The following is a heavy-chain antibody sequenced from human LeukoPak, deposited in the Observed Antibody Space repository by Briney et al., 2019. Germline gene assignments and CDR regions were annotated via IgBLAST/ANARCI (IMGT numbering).Heavy chain of an antibody. J-gene: IGHJ4*02. CDR2: INHSGST. CDR1: GGSFSGYY. V-gene: IGHV4-34*01. D-gene: IGHD6-19*01. Sequence: SETLSLTCAVDGGSFSGYYWRWRRQPPGKGLEWVGEINHSGSTNYNPSLKSRVTISVDTSKNQFSLKLSSVTAADTAVYYCARARDSSGWYSLAFDYWGQGTLVTVSS. CDR3: ARARDSSGWYSLAFDY.